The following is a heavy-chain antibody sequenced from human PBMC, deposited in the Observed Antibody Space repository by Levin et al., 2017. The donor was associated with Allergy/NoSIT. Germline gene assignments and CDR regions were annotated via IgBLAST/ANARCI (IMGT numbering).Heavy chain of an antibody. CDR2: IKEDGSDK. Sequence: GESLKISCAASGFTFSSYWMSWVRQAPGTGLEWVANIKEDGSDKYYGDSVKGRFTISRDNAKSSLFLQLNSLRAEDTAVYYCARELVVEDKSAFDIWGQGTMVTFSS. J-gene: IGHJ3*02. CDR1: GFTFSSYW. V-gene: IGHV3-7*04. D-gene: IGHD2-15*01. CDR3: ARELVVEDKSAFDI.